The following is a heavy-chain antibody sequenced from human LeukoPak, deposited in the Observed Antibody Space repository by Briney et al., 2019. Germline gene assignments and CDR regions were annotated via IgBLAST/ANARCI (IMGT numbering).Heavy chain of an antibody. Sequence: PGGSLRLSCAASGFTFSSYAMSWVRQAPGKGLEWVAVISYDGSNKYYADSVKGRFTISRDNSKNTLYLQMNSPRAEDTAVYYCARHREDVDIVAPQGMDVWGQGTTVTVSS. CDR2: ISYDGSNK. V-gene: IGHV3-30-3*01. CDR1: GFTFSSYA. CDR3: ARHREDVDIVAPQGMDV. D-gene: IGHD5-12*01. J-gene: IGHJ6*02.